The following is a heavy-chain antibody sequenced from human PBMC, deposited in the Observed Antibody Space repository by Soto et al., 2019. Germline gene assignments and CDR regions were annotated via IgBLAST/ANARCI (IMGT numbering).Heavy chain of an antibody. CDR1: GGSFSGYY. Sequence: SETLSLTCAVYGGSFSGYYWSWIRQPPGKGLEWIGEINHSGSTNYNPSLKSRVTISVDTSKNQFSQKLSSVTAADTAVYYCARRFLGIGGGYYYGMDVWGQGTTVTVSS. CDR2: INHSGST. CDR3: ARRFLGIGGGYYYGMDV. J-gene: IGHJ6*02. D-gene: IGHD7-27*01. V-gene: IGHV4-34*01.